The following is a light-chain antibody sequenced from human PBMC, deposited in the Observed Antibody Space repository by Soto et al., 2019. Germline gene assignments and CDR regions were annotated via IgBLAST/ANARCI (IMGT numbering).Light chain of an antibody. CDR3: SSYTSINSYV. V-gene: IGLV2-14*03. CDR2: YVS. CDR1: SNDVGSYNY. Sequence: QSVLTQPASVSGSPGQSITISCTGTSNDVGSYNYVSWYQQHPGKAPKLMIYYVSHRPSGVSNRFSGSKSGNTASLTISGLQAEDEADYYCSSYTSINSYVFGTGTKVTV. J-gene: IGLJ1*01.